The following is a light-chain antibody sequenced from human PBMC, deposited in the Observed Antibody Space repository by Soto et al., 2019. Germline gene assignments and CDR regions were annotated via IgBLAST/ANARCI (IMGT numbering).Light chain of an antibody. CDR3: QQSYSTPPT. CDR2: AAS. J-gene: IGKJ1*01. Sequence: DIQMAQSPSSLSASVGDRVTITCRASQSISSYLNWYQQKPGKAPKLLIYAASSLQSGVPSRFSGSASGTDFTLTISSLQPEDFATYYCQQSYSTPPTFGQGTKVDIK. CDR1: QSISSY. V-gene: IGKV1-39*01.